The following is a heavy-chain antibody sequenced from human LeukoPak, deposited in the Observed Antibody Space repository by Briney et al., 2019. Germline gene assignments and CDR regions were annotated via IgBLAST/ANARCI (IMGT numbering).Heavy chain of an antibody. CDR3: ARGLQWHLQAFDI. CDR2: VSDGGNA. CDR1: GVSMSSDY. Sequence: LSLTCIVSGVSMSSDYWTWIRKPPGKELEWIGYVSDGGNANYNPSLKSRVTISQDMSKNQFSLRLMSVTAEDTALYYCARGLQWHLQAFDIWGQGTMVLVSA. D-gene: IGHD6-19*01. V-gene: IGHV4-59*01. J-gene: IGHJ3*02.